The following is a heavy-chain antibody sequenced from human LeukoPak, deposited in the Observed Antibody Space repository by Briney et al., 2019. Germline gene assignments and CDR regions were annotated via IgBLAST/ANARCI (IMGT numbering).Heavy chain of an antibody. Sequence: GGSLRLSCTASGLSLNSYAMSWVRQVPGKGLEWVSFISGSGSSIYYADSMKGRFTISRDSAKNSLYLQMNSLRAEDTAIYYCARVFWFGELFYWGQGTLVTVSS. CDR3: ARVFWFGELFY. V-gene: IGHV3-48*03. J-gene: IGHJ4*02. CDR1: GLSLNSYA. CDR2: ISGSGSSI. D-gene: IGHD3-10*01.